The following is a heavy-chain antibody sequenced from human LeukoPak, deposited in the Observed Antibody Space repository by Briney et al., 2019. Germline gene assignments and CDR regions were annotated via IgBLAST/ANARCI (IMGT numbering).Heavy chain of an antibody. CDR2: IYYSGST. V-gene: IGHV4-39*07. Sequence: PSETLSLTCTVSGGSISSSSYYWGWIRQPPGKGLEWIGSIYYSGSTYYNPSLKSRVPISVDTSKNQFSLKLSSVTAADTAVYYCARGAKWGSGSYRFRAFDYWGQGTLVTVSS. CDR3: ARGAKWGSGSYRFRAFDY. J-gene: IGHJ4*02. D-gene: IGHD3-10*01. CDR1: GGSISSSSYY.